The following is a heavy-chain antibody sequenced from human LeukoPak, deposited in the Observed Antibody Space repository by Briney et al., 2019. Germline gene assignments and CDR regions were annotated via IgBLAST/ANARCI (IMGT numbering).Heavy chain of an antibody. V-gene: IGHV3-13*01. CDR3: AKDGRSYYDFWSGHNYYYYMDV. CDR1: GFRFSGSD. J-gene: IGHJ6*03. Sequence: GGSLRLSCAASGFRFSGSDMHWVRQVVGKGLEWVSTIGTESDTFYPGSVRGRFTISRDNSKNTLYLQMNSLRAEDTAVYYCAKDGRSYYDFWSGHNYYYYMDVWGKGTTVTVSS. CDR2: IGTESDT. D-gene: IGHD3-3*01.